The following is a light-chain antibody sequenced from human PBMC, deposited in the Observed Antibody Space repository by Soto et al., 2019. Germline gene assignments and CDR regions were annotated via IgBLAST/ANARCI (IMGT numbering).Light chain of an antibody. V-gene: IGKV3-20*01. Sequence: EIVLTQSPGTLSFSPGERATLSCRASQSVAANSLAWYQHKPGQGPRLVIYGTSTRATGIPDWFSGSGSGTDFTLTIGRLEPEDFAVYYCQQYGSSPLTFGGGTKVEIQ. CDR2: GTS. J-gene: IGKJ4*01. CDR3: QQYGSSPLT. CDR1: QSVAANS.